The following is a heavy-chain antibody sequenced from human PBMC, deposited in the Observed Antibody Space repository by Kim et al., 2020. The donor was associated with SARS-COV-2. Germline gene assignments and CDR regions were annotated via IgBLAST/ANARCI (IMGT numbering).Heavy chain of an antibody. J-gene: IGHJ4*02. Sequence: SETLSLTCTVSGGSISSSSYYWGWIRQPPGKGLEWIGSIYYSGSTYYNPSLKSRVTISVDTSKNQFSLKLSSVTAADTAVYYCARLSSFMITFGGFIVPSSYYFDYWGQGTLVTVSS. V-gene: IGHV4-39*01. D-gene: IGHD3-16*02. CDR3: ARLSSFMITFGGFIVPSSYYFDY. CDR2: IYYSGST. CDR1: GGSISSSSYY.